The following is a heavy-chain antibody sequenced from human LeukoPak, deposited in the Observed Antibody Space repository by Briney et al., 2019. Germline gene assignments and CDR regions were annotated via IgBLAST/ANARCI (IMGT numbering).Heavy chain of an antibody. CDR2: INHSGST. CDR1: GESFSGYY. Sequence: PSETLSLTCAVYGESFSGYYWSWIRQPPGKGLEWIGEINHSGSTNYNPSLKSRVTISVDTSKNQFSLKLSSVTAADTAVYYCARGRKVRGVIITDWGQGTLVTVSS. J-gene: IGHJ4*02. V-gene: IGHV4-34*01. D-gene: IGHD3-10*01. CDR3: ARGRKVRGVIITD.